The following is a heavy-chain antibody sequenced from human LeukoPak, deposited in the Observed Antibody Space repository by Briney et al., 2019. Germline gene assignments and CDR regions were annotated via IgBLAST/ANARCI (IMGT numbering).Heavy chain of an antibody. Sequence: GASVKVSCKASGYTFTGYYMHWVRQAPGQGLEWMGWINPNSGGTNYAQKFQGRVTMTRDTSISTAYMELSRLRSDDTAVYYCARYLYYYGPGSYSWFDPWGQGTLVTVSS. D-gene: IGHD3-10*01. V-gene: IGHV1-2*02. CDR1: GYTFTGYY. J-gene: IGHJ5*02. CDR2: INPNSGGT. CDR3: ARYLYYYGPGSYSWFDP.